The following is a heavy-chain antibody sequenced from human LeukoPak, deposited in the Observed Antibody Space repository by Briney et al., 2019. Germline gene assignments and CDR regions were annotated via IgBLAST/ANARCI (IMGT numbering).Heavy chain of an antibody. V-gene: IGHV4-4*07. CDR3: ARDAQYDFWSGVFDY. Sequence: SETLSLTCTVSGGSISSYYWSWIRQPAGKGPEWIGRIYTSGSTNYNPSLKSRVTMSADTSKNQFSLKLSSVTAADTAVYYCARDAQYDFWSGVFDYWGQGTLVTVSS. J-gene: IGHJ4*02. CDR2: IYTSGST. CDR1: GGSISSYY. D-gene: IGHD3-3*01.